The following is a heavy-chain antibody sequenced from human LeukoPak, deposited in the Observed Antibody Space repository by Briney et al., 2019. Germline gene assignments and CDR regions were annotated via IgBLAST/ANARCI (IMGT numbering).Heavy chain of an antibody. J-gene: IGHJ4*02. CDR2: IYYSGSP. CDR1: GGSISSYY. Sequence: PSETLSLTCTVSGGSISSYYWSWIRQPPGKGLEWIGCIYYSGSPNYNPSLKSRVTISVDTSKNQFSLKLSSVTAADTAVYYCARDGDGYNSGLLYWGQGTLVTVSS. V-gene: IGHV4-59*01. CDR3: ARDGDGYNSGLLY. D-gene: IGHD5-24*01.